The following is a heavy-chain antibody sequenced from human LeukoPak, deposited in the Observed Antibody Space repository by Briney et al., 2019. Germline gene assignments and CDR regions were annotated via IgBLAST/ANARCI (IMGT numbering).Heavy chain of an antibody. D-gene: IGHD1-7*01. CDR3: ARGGSNWNYRSYFDF. CDR1: GYTFINYG. CDR2: ISAYSGST. J-gene: IGHJ4*02. Sequence: GASVKVSCKAFGYTFINYGINWVRQAPGQGLEWLGWISAYSGSTNYAQKLQDRVTMTTDTSTNTAYMELRSLRPDDTAVYFCARGGSNWNYRSYFDFWGQGTLVTVSS. V-gene: IGHV1-18*01.